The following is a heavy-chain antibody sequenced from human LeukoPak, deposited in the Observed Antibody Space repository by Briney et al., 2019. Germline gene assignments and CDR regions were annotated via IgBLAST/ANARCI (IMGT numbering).Heavy chain of an antibody. CDR1: GYTFTSYT. V-gene: IGHV1-2*02. CDR2: INPNSGGT. J-gene: IGHJ5*02. CDR3: ASSGYVRNNWFDP. Sequence: ASVKVSCKASGYTFTSYTINWVRQAPGQGLEWMGWINPNSGGTNYAQKFQGRVTMTRDTSISTAYMELSRLRSDDTAVYYCASSGYVRNNWFDPWGQGTLVTVSS. D-gene: IGHD5-12*01.